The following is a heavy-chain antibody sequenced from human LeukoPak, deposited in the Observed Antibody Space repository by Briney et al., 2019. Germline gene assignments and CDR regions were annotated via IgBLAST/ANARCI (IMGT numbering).Heavy chain of an antibody. J-gene: IGHJ4*02. CDR2: IYYSGST. Sequence: SETLSLTCTVSGGSISSSSYYWGWIRQPPGKGLEWIGSIYYSGSTYYNPSLKSRVTISVDTPKNQFSLKLSSVTAADTAVYYCAGHYDFWSGYAPLYDYWGQGTLVTVSS. V-gene: IGHV4-39*01. CDR1: GGSISSSSYY. D-gene: IGHD3-3*01. CDR3: AGHYDFWSGYAPLYDY.